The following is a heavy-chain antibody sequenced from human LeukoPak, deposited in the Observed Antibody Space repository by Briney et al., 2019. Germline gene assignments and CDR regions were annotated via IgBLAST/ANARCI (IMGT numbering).Heavy chain of an antibody. CDR3: ARTPGTLYGSSWFDP. J-gene: IGHJ5*02. D-gene: IGHD6-13*01. CDR2: ISSSSTYI. V-gene: IGHV3-21*01. Sequence: GGSLRLSCAASGFTFNTYSMTWVRQAPGKGLEWVSSISSSSTYISYADSLRGRFTISRDNANNSLYLQMNSLRAEDTAVFYCARTPGTLYGSSWFDPWGQGTLVTVSS. CDR1: GFTFNTYS.